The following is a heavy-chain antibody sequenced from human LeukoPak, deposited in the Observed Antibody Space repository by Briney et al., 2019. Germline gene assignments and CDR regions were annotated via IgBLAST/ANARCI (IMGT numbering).Heavy chain of an antibody. J-gene: IGHJ5*02. CDR1: GFTFTGYY. CDR3: ARVVVPGWFDP. Sequence: GGTLRLSCAASGFTFTGYYMHWVRQAPGQGLEWMGWINPNSGGTNYAQKFQGRVTMTRDTSISTAYMERSRLRSDDTAVYYCARVVVPGWFDPWGQGTLVTVSS. D-gene: IGHD2-15*01. CDR2: INPNSGGT. V-gene: IGHV1-2*02.